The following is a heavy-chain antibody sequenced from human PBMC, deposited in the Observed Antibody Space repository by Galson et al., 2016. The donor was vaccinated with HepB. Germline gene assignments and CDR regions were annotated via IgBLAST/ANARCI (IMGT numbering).Heavy chain of an antibody. V-gene: IGHV3-23*01. J-gene: IGHJ4*02. CDR2: ISGSGNST. CDR3: AKTTPTPGPSDDS. CDR1: RFTFHYYA. Sequence: SLRLSCAASRFTFHYYAMIWVRQAPGKGLEWVSAISGSGNSTYYNDSVKGRFTISRDNSNNTLYLQMNNLRVEDTASYYGAKTTPTPGPSDDSWGQGTLVTVSA. D-gene: IGHD1-1*01.